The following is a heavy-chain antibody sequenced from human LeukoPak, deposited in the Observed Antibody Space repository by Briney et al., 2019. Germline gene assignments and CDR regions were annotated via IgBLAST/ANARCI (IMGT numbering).Heavy chain of an antibody. CDR3: ARRSFCAGDCLCLDY. CDR1: GDSLTSNNYF. V-gene: IGHV4-39*01. J-gene: IGHJ4*02. CDR2: IYYSDVT. Sequence: SETLSLTCILSGDSLTSNNYFWGWIRQSPGKGLQWLGSIYYSDVTYYGPSFKSRLTISLATSNNQFSLRLGSVTAADTAVYYCARRSFCAGDCLCLDYWGQGLLVTVSS. D-gene: IGHD2-21*02.